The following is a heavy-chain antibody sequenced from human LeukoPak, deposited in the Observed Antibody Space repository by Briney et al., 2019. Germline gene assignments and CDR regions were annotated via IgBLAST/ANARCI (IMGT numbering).Heavy chain of an antibody. Sequence: ASVKVSCKASGYTFTSYAMHWVRQAPGQRLEWMGWINAGNGNTKYSQKFQGRVTITRDTSASTAYLELSSLRSEDTAAYYCAKDSIAVAGPWVYVYWGQGTLVTVSS. CDR3: AKDSIAVAGPWVYVY. V-gene: IGHV1-3*01. CDR2: INAGNGNT. J-gene: IGHJ4*02. CDR1: GYTFTSYA. D-gene: IGHD6-19*01.